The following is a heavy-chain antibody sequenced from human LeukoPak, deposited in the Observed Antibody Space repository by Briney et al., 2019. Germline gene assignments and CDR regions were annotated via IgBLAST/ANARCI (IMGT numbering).Heavy chain of an antibody. CDR2: IRYSGNT. J-gene: IGHJ4*02. V-gene: IGHV4-39*07. CDR3: ASRGEYYYDSSGYYVY. CDR1: GGSTSSSDYY. D-gene: IGHD3-22*01. Sequence: PSETLSLTCTVSGGSTSSSDYYWGWIRQPPDEGLEWIASIRYSGNTYYNPSLKSRVTISVDTSKNQFSLKLSSVTAADTAVYYCASRGEYYYDSSGYYVYWGQGTLVTVSS.